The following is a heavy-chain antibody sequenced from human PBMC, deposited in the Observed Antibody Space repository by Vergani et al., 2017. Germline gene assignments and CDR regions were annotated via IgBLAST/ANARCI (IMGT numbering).Heavy chain of an antibody. V-gene: IGHV4-31*11. CDR1: GGSISSGDHC. D-gene: IGHD6-25*01. CDR3: ARVDTQVPATSHFYYMDV. J-gene: IGHJ6*03. Sequence: QVQLQESGPGVVKPSQTLSLTFAVSGGSISSGDHCWTWIRQRPGKGLEGIGYIFYSGTTYDNPSLRSRLTISVDTSQNQFSLKLRSVTAADTAVYYCARVDTQVPATSHFYYMDVWGKGTTVVVSS. CDR2: IFYSGTT.